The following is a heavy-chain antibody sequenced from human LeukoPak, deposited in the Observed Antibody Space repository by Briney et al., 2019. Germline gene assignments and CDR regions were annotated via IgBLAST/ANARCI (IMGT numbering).Heavy chain of an antibody. CDR2: TSYDGSNK. Sequence: GGSLRLSCAASGFTFSSYGMHWVRQAPGKGLEWVAVTSYDGSNKYYADSVKGRFTISRDNSKNTLYLQMNSLRAEDTAVYYCAKNLNLVVVPAACPDYWGQGTLVTVSS. J-gene: IGHJ4*02. D-gene: IGHD2-2*01. CDR3: AKNLNLVVVPAACPDY. V-gene: IGHV3-30*18. CDR1: GFTFSSYG.